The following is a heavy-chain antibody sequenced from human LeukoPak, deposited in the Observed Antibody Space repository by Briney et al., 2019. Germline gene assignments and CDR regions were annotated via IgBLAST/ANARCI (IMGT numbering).Heavy chain of an antibody. J-gene: IGHJ4*02. CDR1: GFTFSSYS. CDR3: ARDPGIVGATGGDY. CDR2: ISSSSSYI. Sequence: GGSLRLSCAASGFTFSSYSMNWVRQAPGKGLEWVSSISSSSSYIYYADSVKGRFTISRDNAKNSLYLQMNSLRAEDTAVYYCARDPGIVGATGGDYWGQGTLVTVSS. V-gene: IGHV3-21*01. D-gene: IGHD1-26*01.